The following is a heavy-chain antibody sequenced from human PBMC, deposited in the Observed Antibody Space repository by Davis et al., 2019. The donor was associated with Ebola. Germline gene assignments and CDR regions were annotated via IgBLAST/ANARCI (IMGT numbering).Heavy chain of an antibody. CDR3: ARLYGDYREHYYYYGMDV. CDR2: INAGNGNT. Sequence: AASVTVSCKASGYTFSTYAMHWVRQAPGQRLEWMGWINAGNGNTKYSQELQGRVSITRDTSASTAYMELSSLRSEDTAVYYCARLYGDYREHYYYYGMDVWGQGTTVTVSS. V-gene: IGHV1-3*01. CDR1: GYTFSTYA. J-gene: IGHJ6*02. D-gene: IGHD4-17*01.